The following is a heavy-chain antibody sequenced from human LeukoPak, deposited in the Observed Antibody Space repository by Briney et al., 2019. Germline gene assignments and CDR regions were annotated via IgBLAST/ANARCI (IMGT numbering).Heavy chain of an antibody. D-gene: IGHD3-10*01. V-gene: IGHV3-23*01. Sequence: GGSLRLSCAASGFRFSDYGMHWVRQAPGKGLEWVSAISGSGGSTYYADSVKGRFTISRDNSKNTLYLQMNSLRAEDTAVYYCAKDITMVRGVTPDAFDIWGQGTMVTVSS. CDR1: GFRFSDYG. CDR3: AKDITMVRGVTPDAFDI. J-gene: IGHJ3*02. CDR2: ISGSGGST.